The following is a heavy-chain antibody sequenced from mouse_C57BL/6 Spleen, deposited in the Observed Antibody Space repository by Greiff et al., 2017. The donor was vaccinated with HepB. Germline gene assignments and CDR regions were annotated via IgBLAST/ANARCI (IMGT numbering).Heavy chain of an antibody. CDR1: GYTFTDYE. CDR2: IDPETGGT. D-gene: IGHD2-3*01. Sequence: QVQLKESGAELVRPGASVTLSCKASGYTFTDYEMHWVKQTPVHGLEWIGAIDPETGGTAYNQKFKGKAILTADKSSSTAYMELRSLTSEDSAVYYCTRRGYDGSMDYWGQGTSVTVSS. J-gene: IGHJ4*01. V-gene: IGHV1-15*01. CDR3: TRRGYDGSMDY.